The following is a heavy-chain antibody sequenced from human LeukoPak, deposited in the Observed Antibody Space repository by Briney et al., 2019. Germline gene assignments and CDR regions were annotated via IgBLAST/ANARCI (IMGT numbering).Heavy chain of an antibody. V-gene: IGHV4-59*08. J-gene: IGHJ4*02. CDR2: IYYSGST. Sequence: PSETLSLTCTVSGGSISSYYWSWIRQPPGKGQEWIGYIYYSGSTNYNPFLKSRVTISVDTSKNQFYLKLSSVTAADTAVYYCARHYDTSGYWYYFDYWGQGTLVTVSS. CDR3: ARHYDTSGYWYYFDY. CDR1: GGSISSYY. D-gene: IGHD3-22*01.